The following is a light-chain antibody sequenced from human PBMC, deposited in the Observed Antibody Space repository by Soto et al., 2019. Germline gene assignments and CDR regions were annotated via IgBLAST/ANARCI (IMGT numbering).Light chain of an antibody. CDR2: GVS. J-gene: IGKJ5*01. Sequence: EILSTQFPATLSLSPGERTTLSCRASQSVTGYLAWYQHKPGQAPRLLMYGVSSRATGIPDRFTGSGSGADFTLTISRLEPEDFAVYYCQVYGPSPPITFGQGTRLEI. CDR1: QSVTGY. CDR3: QVYGPSPPIT. V-gene: IGKV3-20*01.